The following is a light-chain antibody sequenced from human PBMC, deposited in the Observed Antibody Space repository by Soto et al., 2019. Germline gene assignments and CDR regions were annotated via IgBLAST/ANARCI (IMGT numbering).Light chain of an antibody. CDR3: QQYDSYSWT. CDR2: KAS. V-gene: IGKV1-5*03. Sequence: DIQMTQSTSTLSGSVGDRVTITXXASQTISSWLAWYQQKPGKAPKLLIYKASTLKSGVPSRFSGSGSGTEFTLTISSLQTDDFASYYCQQYDSYSWTFGQGTKVDIK. CDR1: QTISSW. J-gene: IGKJ1*01.